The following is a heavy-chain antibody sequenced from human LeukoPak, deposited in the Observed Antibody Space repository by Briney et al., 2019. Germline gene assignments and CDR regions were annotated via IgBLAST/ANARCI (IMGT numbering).Heavy chain of an antibody. CDR2: IYPGDSDT. CDR3: ARRGLEAFDRSGFYYFDY. D-gene: IGHD3-22*01. V-gene: IGHV5-51*01. J-gene: IGHJ4*02. CDR1: GYTFNNYC. Sequence: GESLKISCKTSGYTFNNYCIAWGRRMPGKGLEWMGSIYPGDSDTRYRPSYQGQVTISADKSISTAYLQWSSLKASDTAMYYCARRGLEAFDRSGFYYFDYWGQGALVTVSS.